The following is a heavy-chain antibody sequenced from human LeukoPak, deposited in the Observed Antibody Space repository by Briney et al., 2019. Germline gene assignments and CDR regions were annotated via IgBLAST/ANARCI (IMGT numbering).Heavy chain of an antibody. J-gene: IGHJ6*03. CDR2: INPNSGGT. D-gene: IGHD4-17*01. Sequence: ASVKVSSKASGYTFTGYYMHWVRQAPGQGLEWMGRINPNSGGTNYAQKFQGRVTMTTDTSTSTAYMELRSLRSDDTAVYYCARGGYGDYPPDQYYYYYMDVWGKGTTVTISS. V-gene: IGHV1-2*06. CDR3: ARGGYGDYPPDQYYYYYMDV. CDR1: GYTFTGYY.